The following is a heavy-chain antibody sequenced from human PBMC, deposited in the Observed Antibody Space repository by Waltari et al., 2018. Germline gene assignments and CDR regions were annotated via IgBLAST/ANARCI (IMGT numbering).Heavy chain of an antibody. D-gene: IGHD4-17*01. Sequence: EVQLVESGGGLVKPGGSLRLSCAASGFAFSSYSMNWVRQAPGKGLYWVSSISSSSSYIYYADSVKGRFTISRDNAKNSLYLQMNSLRAEDTAVYYCARDSYLRTTVVHPLDYWGQGTLVTVSS. J-gene: IGHJ4*02. V-gene: IGHV3-21*01. CDR2: ISSSSSYI. CDR1: GFAFSSYS. CDR3: ARDSYLRTTVVHPLDY.